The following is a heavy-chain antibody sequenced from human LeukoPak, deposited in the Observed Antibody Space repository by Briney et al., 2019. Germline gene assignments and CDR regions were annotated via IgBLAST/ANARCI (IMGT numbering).Heavy chain of an antibody. J-gene: IGHJ5*02. CDR2: MNPNSGNT. D-gene: IGHD1-1*01. V-gene: IGHV1-8*01. CDR1: GYTFTSYD. Sequence: ASVKVSCKASGYTFTSYDINWVRQATGQGLEWMGWMNPNSGNTGYAQKFQGRVTMTRDTSISTAYMELSRLRSDDTAVYYCARLGKKGWNDLEPWGQGTLVTVSS. CDR3: ARLGKKGWNDLEP.